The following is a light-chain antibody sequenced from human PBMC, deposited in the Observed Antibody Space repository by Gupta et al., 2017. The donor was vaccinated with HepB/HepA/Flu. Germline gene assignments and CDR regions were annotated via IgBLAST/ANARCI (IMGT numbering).Light chain of an antibody. CDR1: QSIRSW. CDR2: KAS. CDR3: QQNNSYPLT. V-gene: IGKV1-5*03. Sequence: DIQITPSPSTLSASVGDRVTITCRASQSIRSWLAWYQQKPGKAPKVLIYKASSLESGVPSRFSGSGSGTEFTLTISRLQPDDFASYYGQQNNSYPLTFGGGTKVEI. J-gene: IGKJ4*01.